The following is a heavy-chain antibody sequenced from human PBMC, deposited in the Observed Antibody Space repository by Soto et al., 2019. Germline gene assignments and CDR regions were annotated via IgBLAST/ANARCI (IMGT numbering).Heavy chain of an antibody. D-gene: IGHD3-10*01. CDR2: FKSKTDGGTT. CDR3: TTDRAHDITMVRGAYDY. J-gene: IGHJ4*02. Sequence: EVQLVESGGGLVKPGGSLRLSCAASGFTFSNAWMSWVRQPPGKGLEWVALFKSKTDGGTTDYAAPVKGRFTISRDDSKNTLYLQMNSLKTEDTAVYYCTTDRAHDITMVRGAYDYWGQGTLVTVSS. V-gene: IGHV3-15*01. CDR1: GFTFSNAW.